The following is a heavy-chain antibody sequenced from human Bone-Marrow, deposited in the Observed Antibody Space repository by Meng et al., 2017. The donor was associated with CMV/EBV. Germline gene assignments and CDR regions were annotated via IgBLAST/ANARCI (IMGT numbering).Heavy chain of an antibody. J-gene: IGHJ6*02. Sequence: GESLKISCAASGFTFSSYGMHWVRQAPGKGLEWVAFIRYDGSNKYYADSVKGRFTISRDNSKNTLYLQMNSLRAEDTAVYYCTRHSPTTSEDGMDVWGQGNTVNVSS. V-gene: IGHV3-30*02. CDR3: TRHSPTTSEDGMDV. CDR1: GFTFSSYG. CDR2: IRYDGSNK. D-gene: IGHD4-11*01.